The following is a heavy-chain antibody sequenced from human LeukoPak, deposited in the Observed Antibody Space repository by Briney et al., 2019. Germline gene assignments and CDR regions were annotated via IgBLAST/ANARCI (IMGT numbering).Heavy chain of an antibody. J-gene: IGHJ4*02. Sequence: SETLSLTCIVSGGSISSGGYYWSWIRQHPGKGLEWIGYIYYSGSTYYNPSLKSRVTISVDTSRNQFSLKLSSVTAADTAVYYCARDVDGYNNLDYWGQGTLVTVSS. V-gene: IGHV4-31*03. CDR1: GGSISSGGYY. CDR2: IYYSGST. D-gene: IGHD5-12*01. CDR3: ARDVDGYNNLDY.